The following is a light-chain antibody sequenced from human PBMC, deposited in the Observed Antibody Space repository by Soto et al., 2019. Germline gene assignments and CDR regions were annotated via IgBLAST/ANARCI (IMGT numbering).Light chain of an antibody. CDR3: QQRRDWPQIT. CDR2: DAS. CDR1: QSVSTN. J-gene: IGKJ4*01. V-gene: IGKV3-11*01. Sequence: EIVLTQSPATLSLSPGERATLSCRASQSVSTNLAWYQQKPGQAPRLLIYDASNRATGIPARFSGSGSGTDFTLTISSLEPEDFAAYYCQQRRDWPQITFGGGTKVEIK.